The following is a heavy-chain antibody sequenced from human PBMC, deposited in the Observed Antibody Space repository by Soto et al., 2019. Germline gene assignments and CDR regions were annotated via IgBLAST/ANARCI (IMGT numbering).Heavy chain of an antibody. Sequence: QVHVQQWGAGLLKPSETLSLTCGVYGESFSAYYWNWIRQSPGKGLKWIADIHHTGDTKYNPSLKSRLTPSVDTSNNQFSLKLTSVTAADTAMYYCVRFKERTPGSGPLADYWGQGTLVTVSS. J-gene: IGHJ4*02. CDR3: VRFKERTPGSGPLADY. D-gene: IGHD3-10*01. CDR1: GESFSAYY. CDR2: IHHTGDT. V-gene: IGHV4-34*01.